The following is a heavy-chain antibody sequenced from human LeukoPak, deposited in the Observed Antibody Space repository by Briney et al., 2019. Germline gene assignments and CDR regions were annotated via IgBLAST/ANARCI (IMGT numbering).Heavy chain of an antibody. J-gene: IGHJ4*02. Sequence: GGSLRLSCAASGFIFSYYYMSWIRQAPGKGLEWVSYISSSGSFTNYADSVKGRFTISRDNAKKSLYLLMNSLRAEDTALYYCARGHDTSGPWRDWGQGTLVTVSS. V-gene: IGHV3-11*05. CDR2: ISSSGSFT. CDR3: ARGHDTSGPWRD. D-gene: IGHD3-22*01. CDR1: GFIFSYYY.